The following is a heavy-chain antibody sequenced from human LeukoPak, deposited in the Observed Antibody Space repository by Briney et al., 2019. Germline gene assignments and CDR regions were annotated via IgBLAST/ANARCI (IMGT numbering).Heavy chain of an antibody. J-gene: IGHJ4*02. V-gene: IGHV5-10-1*01. CDR3: ARSYSGYDYLDY. D-gene: IGHD5-12*01. Sequence: GESLKISCKGSGYSFPSYWITWVRQMPGKGLEWVGRIDPSDPYTNYSPSFQGHVTISADKSISTAYLQWSSLKASDTAMYYCARSYSGYDYLDYWGQGTLVTVSS. CDR1: GYSFPSYW. CDR2: IDPSDPYT.